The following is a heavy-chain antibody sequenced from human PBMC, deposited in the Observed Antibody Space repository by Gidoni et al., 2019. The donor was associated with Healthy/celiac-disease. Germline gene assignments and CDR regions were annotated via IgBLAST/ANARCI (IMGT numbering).Heavy chain of an antibody. CDR2: INHSGST. CDR3: ARALGWGRVDY. J-gene: IGHJ4*02. Sequence: QVQLQQWGAGLLKPSETLSLTCAVYGGSFSGYYWSWIRQPPGKGLEWIGEINHSGSTNYNPSLKSRVTISVDTSKNQFSLKLSSVTAADTAVYYCARALGWGRVDYWGQGTLVTVSS. V-gene: IGHV4-34*01. CDR1: GGSFSGYY. D-gene: IGHD3-16*01.